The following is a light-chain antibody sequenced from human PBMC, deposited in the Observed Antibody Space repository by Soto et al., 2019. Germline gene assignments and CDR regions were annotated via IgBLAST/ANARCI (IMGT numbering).Light chain of an antibody. Sequence: QSALTQPASVSGSPGQSITISCTGTSSDVRGYNYVSWYQQHPGKAPKLMIYEVSYRPSGVSNRFSASKSGNTASLTISGLQAEDEADYYCSSYTSSSTLVFGGGTKLTVL. CDR2: EVS. J-gene: IGLJ2*01. CDR1: SSDVRGYNY. CDR3: SSYTSSSTLV. V-gene: IGLV2-14*01.